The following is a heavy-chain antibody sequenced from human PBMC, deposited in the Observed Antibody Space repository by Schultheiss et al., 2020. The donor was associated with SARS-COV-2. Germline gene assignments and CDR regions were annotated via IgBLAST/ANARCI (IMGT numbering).Heavy chain of an antibody. CDR3: AGVYCGGGRCYSGGTS. CDR2: IIPIFGTA. D-gene: IGHD2-15*01. Sequence: SVKVSCKASGGTFSSYAISWVRQAPGQGLEWMGGIIPIFGTANYAQKFQGRVTMTTDTSTRTAYMDLRSLRSDDTAVYYCAGVYCGGGRCYSGGTSWGQGTLVTVSS. J-gene: IGHJ5*02. CDR1: GGTFSSYA. V-gene: IGHV1-69*05.